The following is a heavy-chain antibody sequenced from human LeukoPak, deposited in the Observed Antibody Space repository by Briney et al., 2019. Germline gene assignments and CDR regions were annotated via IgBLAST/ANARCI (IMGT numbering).Heavy chain of an antibody. Sequence: GESLKISCKGSRYNFTNYWIGWVRQMPGKGLEWMGIIYPGDSDTRYSPSFQGQVTISADKSISTAYLQWTSLKASDTGMYYCARVRRGYGDSYYFDYWGQGTLVTVSS. D-gene: IGHD4-17*01. V-gene: IGHV5-51*01. CDR3: ARVRRGYGDSYYFDY. J-gene: IGHJ4*02. CDR1: RYNFTNYW. CDR2: IYPGDSDT.